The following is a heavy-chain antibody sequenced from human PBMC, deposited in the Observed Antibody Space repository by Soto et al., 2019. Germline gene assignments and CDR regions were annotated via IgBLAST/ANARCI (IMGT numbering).Heavy chain of an antibody. CDR2: TSDDGNNK. J-gene: IGHJ1*01. V-gene: IGHV3-30-3*01. CDR1: GFTFSSNA. CDR3: VRDRRRIQLWPRGGFND. D-gene: IGHD5-18*01. Sequence: QVQLVESGGGVVQPGRSLRLSCAASGFTFSSNAMHWVRQAPGTGLEWVAVTSDDGNNKKYADSVKGPFTMSRDNSKNTLDLQVTSFIAEDGVVYYGVRDRRRIQLWPRGGFNDWRQGPLVT.